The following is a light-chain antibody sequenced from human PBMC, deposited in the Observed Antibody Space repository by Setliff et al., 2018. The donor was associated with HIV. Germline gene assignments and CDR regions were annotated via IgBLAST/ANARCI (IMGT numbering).Light chain of an antibody. CDR2: DVS. J-gene: IGLJ1*01. CDR1: SSDVGVYNY. Sequence: QSALTQPASVSGSPGRSITISCTRTSSDVGVYNYVSWYQQHPGKAPKLMISDVSNRPSGVSNRFSGSKSGNTASLTISGLQAEDEADYYCSSYTYTSSTPLYVFGTGTKVTVL. V-gene: IGLV2-14*03. CDR3: SSYTYTSSTPLYV.